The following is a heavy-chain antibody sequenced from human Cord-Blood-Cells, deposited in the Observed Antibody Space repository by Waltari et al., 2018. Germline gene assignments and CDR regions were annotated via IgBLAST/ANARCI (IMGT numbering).Heavy chain of an antibody. V-gene: IGHV2-26*01. CDR1: GFSLSNARMG. CDR3: ARITDIPTFYWYFDL. D-gene: IGHD2-15*01. CDR2: IFSNDEK. Sequence: QVTLKESGPVLVKPTEPLTLTCTVSGFSLSNARMGVSWIRQPPGKALEWLAHIFSNDEKSYSTSLKSRLTISKDTSKSQVVLTMTNMDPVDTATYYCARITDIPTFYWYFDLWGRGTLVTVSS. J-gene: IGHJ2*01.